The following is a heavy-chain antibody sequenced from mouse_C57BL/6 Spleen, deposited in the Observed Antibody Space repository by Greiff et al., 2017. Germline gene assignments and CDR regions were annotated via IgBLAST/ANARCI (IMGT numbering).Heavy chain of an antibody. CDR3: AREDDYDPVVGY. J-gene: IGHJ2*01. V-gene: IGHV1-81*01. CDR2: IYPRSGNT. CDR1: GYTFTSYG. Sequence: QVQLKESGAELARPGASVKLSCKASGYTFTSYGISWVKQRTGQGLEWIGEIYPRSGNTYYNEKFKGKATLTADKSSSTAYMELRSLTSEDSAVYFCAREDDYDPVVGYWGQGTTLTVSS. D-gene: IGHD2-4*01.